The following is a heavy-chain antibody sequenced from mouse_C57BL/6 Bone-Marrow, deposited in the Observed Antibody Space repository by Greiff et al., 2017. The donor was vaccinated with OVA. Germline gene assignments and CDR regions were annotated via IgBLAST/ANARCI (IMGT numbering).Heavy chain of an antibody. CDR3: ARAPLYDYYAMDY. D-gene: IGHD2-12*01. CDR2: IDPSDSYT. Sequence: VQLQQPGAELVKPGASVKLSCKASGYTFTSYWMQWVKQRPGQGLEWIGEIDPSDSYTNYNQKFKGKATLTVDTSSSTAYMQLSSLTSEDSAVYDCARAPLYDYYAMDYWGQGTSVTVSS. J-gene: IGHJ4*01. V-gene: IGHV1-50*01. CDR1: GYTFTSYW.